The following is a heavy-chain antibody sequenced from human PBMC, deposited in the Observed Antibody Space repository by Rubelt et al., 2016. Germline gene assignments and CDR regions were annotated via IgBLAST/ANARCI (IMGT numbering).Heavy chain of an antibody. CDR2: IYSGGST. J-gene: IGHJ4*02. Sequence: CGGGLVQPGGSLRLSCAASGFTVSSNHMSWVRQAPGKGLEWVSLIYSGGSTYYADSVKGRFTISRDNSKNTVYLQMNSLRAEDTAVYYCARLAPGNSYGPFDYWGQGILVTVSS. V-gene: IGHV3-66*04. CDR1: GFTVSSNH. D-gene: IGHD5-18*01. CDR3: ARLAPGNSYGPFDY.